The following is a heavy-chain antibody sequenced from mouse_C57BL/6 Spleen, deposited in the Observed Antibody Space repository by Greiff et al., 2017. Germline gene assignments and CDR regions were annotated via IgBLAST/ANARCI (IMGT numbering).Heavy chain of an antibody. CDR1: GYTFTDYY. CDR2: INPYNGGT. V-gene: IGHV1-19*01. CDR3: ARGAVGGAYAMDY. D-gene: IGHD1-1*01. J-gene: IGHJ4*01. Sequence: EVQLQQSGPVLVKPGASVKMSCKASGYTFTDYYMNWVKQSHGKSLEWIGVINPYNGGTSYNQKFKGKATLTVDKSSSTAYMELNSLTSEDSAVYYCARGAVGGAYAMDYWGQGTSVTVSS.